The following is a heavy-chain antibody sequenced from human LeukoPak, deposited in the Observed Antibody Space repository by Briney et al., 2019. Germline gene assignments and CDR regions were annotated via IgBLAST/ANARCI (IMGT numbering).Heavy chain of an antibody. CDR2: IYTSGST. CDR3: ARDTSYYDSSGYWWFDP. D-gene: IGHD3-22*01. Sequence: SETLSLTCTVSGGSISSYYWSWIRQPAGKGLEWIGRIYTSGSTNYNPSLKSRVTMSVDTSKNQFSLKLSSVTAADTAVYYCARDTSYYDSSGYWWFDPWGQGTLVTVSS. CDR1: GGSISSYY. V-gene: IGHV4-4*07. J-gene: IGHJ5*02.